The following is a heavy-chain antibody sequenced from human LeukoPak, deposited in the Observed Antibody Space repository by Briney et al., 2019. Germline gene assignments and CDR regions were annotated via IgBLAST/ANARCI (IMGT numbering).Heavy chain of an antibody. CDR2: INPSGGST. D-gene: IGHD5-18*01. V-gene: IGHV1-46*01. CDR1: GYTFTSYG. J-gene: IGHJ4*02. Sequence: ASVKVSCKASGYTFTSYGISWVRQAPGQGLEWMGIINPSGGSTSYAQKFQGRVTMTRDTSTSTVYMELSSLRSEDTAVYYCARADTAMVDDYWGQGTLVTVSS. CDR3: ARADTAMVDDY.